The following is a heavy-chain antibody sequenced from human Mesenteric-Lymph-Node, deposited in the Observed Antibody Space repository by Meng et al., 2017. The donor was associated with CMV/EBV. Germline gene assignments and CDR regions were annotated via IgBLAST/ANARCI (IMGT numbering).Heavy chain of an antibody. D-gene: IGHD1-7*01. Sequence: GGSLRLSCAASGFSMSSNYMSWVRQAPGKGLEWVSYISTIGSIIYYADSVKGRFTISKDNAKNSLYLQMNSLRAEDTAVYYCARVSITGTKSVMDVWGQGTTVTVSS. V-gene: IGHV3-11*01. CDR2: ISTIGSII. CDR3: ARVSITGTKSVMDV. CDR1: GFSMSSNY. J-gene: IGHJ6*02.